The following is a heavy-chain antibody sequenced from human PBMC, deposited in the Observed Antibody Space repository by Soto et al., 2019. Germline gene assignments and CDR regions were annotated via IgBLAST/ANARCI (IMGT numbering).Heavy chain of an antibody. D-gene: IGHD2-8*01. V-gene: IGHV1-2*04. Sequence: GASVKVSCKASGYTFTCYYIHWVRQAPGQGLEWMGWINPNSGGTNYAQKFQGWVTMTRDTSISTAYMELSRLRSDDTAVYYCAREQSGCINGICYVEGYHNWFDPWGQGTLVTVSS. CDR1: GYTFTCYY. CDR2: INPNSGGT. CDR3: AREQSGCINGICYVEGYHNWFDP. J-gene: IGHJ5*02.